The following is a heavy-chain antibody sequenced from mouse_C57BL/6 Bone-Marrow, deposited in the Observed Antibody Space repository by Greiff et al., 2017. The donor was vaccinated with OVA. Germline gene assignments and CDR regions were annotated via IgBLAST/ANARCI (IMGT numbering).Heavy chain of an antibody. CDR2: IYPGSGNT. D-gene: IGHD4-1*01. V-gene: IGHV1-76*01. Sequence: QVQLQQSGAELVRPGASVKLSCKASGYTFTDYYINWVKQRPGQGLEWIARIYPGSGNTYYNEKFKGKATLTAEKSSSTAYMQLSSLTSEDSAVYFCARPTGYYAMDYWGQGTSVTVSS. CDR3: ARPTGYYAMDY. J-gene: IGHJ4*01. CDR1: GYTFTDYY.